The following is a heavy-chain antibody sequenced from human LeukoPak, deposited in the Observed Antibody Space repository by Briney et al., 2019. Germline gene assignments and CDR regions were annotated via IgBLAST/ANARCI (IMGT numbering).Heavy chain of an antibody. J-gene: IGHJ4*02. CDR3: VRDYENLTGSNTRFHY. V-gene: IGHV3-30*02. CDR2: IRYDGSNK. Sequence: QTGGSLRLSCAASGFTFSSYGMHWVRQAPGKGLEWVAFIRYDGSNKYYADSVKGRFTISRDNSKNTLYLQMNSLRAEDTAVYYCVRDYENLTGSNTRFHYWGQGTLVTVSS. D-gene: IGHD3-9*01. CDR1: GFTFSSYG.